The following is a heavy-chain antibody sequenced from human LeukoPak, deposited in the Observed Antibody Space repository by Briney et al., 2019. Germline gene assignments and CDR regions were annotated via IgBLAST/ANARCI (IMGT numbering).Heavy chain of an antibody. V-gene: IGHV3-53*01. CDR2: IYSGGST. D-gene: IGHD6-13*01. CDR3: AREKGSSSWLVDAFDI. CDR1: GFTVSSNY. J-gene: IGHJ3*02. Sequence: GGSLRLSCAASGFTVSSNYMSWVRQAPGKGLEWVSVIYSGGSTYYADSVKGRFTISRDNAKNSLYLQMNSLRDEDTAVYYCAREKGSSSWLVDAFDIWGQGTMVTVSS.